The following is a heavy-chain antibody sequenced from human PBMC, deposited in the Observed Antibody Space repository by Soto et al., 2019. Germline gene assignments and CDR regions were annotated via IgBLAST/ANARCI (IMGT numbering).Heavy chain of an antibody. CDR1: GFTFNNYG. CDR3: AKAATVVTLYYFDY. Sequence: GGSLRLSCAASGFTFNNYGMSWVRQAPGKGLEWVSAITDSGGSTYYADSVKGRFTISRDNSKNTVYLQMNSLRAEDTAVYYCAKAATVVTLYYFDYWGQGTLVTVYS. J-gene: IGHJ4*02. D-gene: IGHD4-17*01. V-gene: IGHV3-23*01. CDR2: ITDSGGST.